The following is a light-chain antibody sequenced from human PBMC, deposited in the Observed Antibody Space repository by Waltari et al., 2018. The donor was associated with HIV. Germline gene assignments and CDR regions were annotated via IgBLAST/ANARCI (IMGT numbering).Light chain of an antibody. CDR3: QSLRV. J-gene: IGLJ2*01. CDR1: SSNIGAGYD. V-gene: IGLV1-40*01. CDR2: GNT. Sequence: QSVLTQPPSVSGAPGQRVTISCTGISSNIGAGYDVHWYQQLPGTAPKLLIYGNTNRPSGVPDRFSGSKSGTSASLAITGLQAEDEADYYCQSLRVFGGGTKLTVL.